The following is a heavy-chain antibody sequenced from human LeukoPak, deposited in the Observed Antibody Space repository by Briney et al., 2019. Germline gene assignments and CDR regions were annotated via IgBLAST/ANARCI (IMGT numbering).Heavy chain of an antibody. CDR1: GFTFSSYS. CDR2: ISSSSSYI. J-gene: IGHJ4*02. D-gene: IGHD3-9*01. CDR3: ARGRYDYYDILTGSFDY. V-gene: IGHV3-21*01. Sequence: GGSLRLSCAASGFTFSSYSMNWVRQAPGKGLEWVSSISSSSSYIYYADSVKGRFTISRDNAKNSLYLQMNSLRAEDTAVYYCARGRYDYYDILTGSFDYWGQGTLVTVSS.